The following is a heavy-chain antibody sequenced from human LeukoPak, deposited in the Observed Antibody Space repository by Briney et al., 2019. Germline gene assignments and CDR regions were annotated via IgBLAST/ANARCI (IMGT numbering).Heavy chain of an antibody. V-gene: IGHV4-39*07. D-gene: IGHD4-23*01. J-gene: IGHJ4*02. CDR2: IYYSGST. CDR3: AWAVTQYYFDY. CDR1: GGSISSSSYY. Sequence: SETLSLTCTVSGGSISSSSYYWGLIRQPPGKGLEWIGSIYYSGSTYYNPSLKSRVTISVDTSKNQFSLKLSSVTAADTAVYYCAWAVTQYYFDYWGQGTLVTVSS.